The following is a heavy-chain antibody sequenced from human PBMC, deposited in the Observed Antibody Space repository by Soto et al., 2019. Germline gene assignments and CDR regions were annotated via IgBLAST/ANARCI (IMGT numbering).Heavy chain of an antibody. Sequence: AGGSLRLSCADSGFTFSEYAMNWVRQAPGKGLEWVSSISSSSSYIYYADSVKGRFTVSRDNAKKSLSLQMDSLRAEDTGVYYCARRYCTTSRCYTLDTWGQGTLVTVSS. V-gene: IGHV3-21*01. J-gene: IGHJ5*02. D-gene: IGHD2-8*01. CDR3: ARRYCTTSRCYTLDT. CDR1: GFTFSEYA. CDR2: ISSSSSYI.